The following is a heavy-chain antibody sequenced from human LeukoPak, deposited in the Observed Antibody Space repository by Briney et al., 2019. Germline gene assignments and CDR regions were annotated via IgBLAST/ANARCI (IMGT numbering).Heavy chain of an antibody. V-gene: IGHV4-34*01. CDR3: ARRVWFGYFDY. CDR1: GGSFSGYY. CDR2: INHSGST. Sequence: PSETLSLTCAVYGGSFSGYYWSWIRQPPGKGLEWIGEINHSGSTNYNPSLKSRVTISVDTSKNQFSLKLSSVTAADTAVYYCARRVWFGYFDYWGQGTLVTVSS. J-gene: IGHJ4*02. D-gene: IGHD3-10*01.